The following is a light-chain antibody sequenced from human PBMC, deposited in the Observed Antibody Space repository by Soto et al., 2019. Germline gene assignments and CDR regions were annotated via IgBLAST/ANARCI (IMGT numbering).Light chain of an antibody. V-gene: IGKV3-20*01. CDR3: QQYGSSPALT. Sequence: EVVLTQSPGTLSLSPGGRATLSCRASQSVSRSFLAWYQQKPGQAPRLLIYGASSRATGIPDRFSGSGSGTDFTLTINRLEPEDFAVYYCQQYGSSPALTFGGGTKVEIK. J-gene: IGKJ4*01. CDR2: GAS. CDR1: QSVSRSF.